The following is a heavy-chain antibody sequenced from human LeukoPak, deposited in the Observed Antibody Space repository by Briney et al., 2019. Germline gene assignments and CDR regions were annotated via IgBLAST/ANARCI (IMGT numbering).Heavy chain of an antibody. CDR1: GYTFTGYY. CDR2: IIPILGIA. CDR3: ARDVEMATIGDY. D-gene: IGHD5-24*01. V-gene: IGHV1-69*04. J-gene: IGHJ4*02. Sequence: GASVKVSCKASGYTFTGYYMHWVRQAPGQGLEWMGRIIPILGIANYAQKFQGRVTITADKSTSTAYMELSSLRSEDTAVYYCARDVEMATIGDYWGQGTLVTVSS.